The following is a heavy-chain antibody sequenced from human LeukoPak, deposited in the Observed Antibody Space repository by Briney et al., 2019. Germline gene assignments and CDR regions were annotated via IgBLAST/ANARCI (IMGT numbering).Heavy chain of an antibody. Sequence: GGSLRLSCAASGFTFSNYWMNWVRQAPGKGLEWVANVNRDGGEKYYMDSVKGRFTISRDNTKNSLYLHMSSLRADDPAVDNCAIYILNVGVSNWYNRGGQGPLGTVS. CDR2: VNRDGGEK. V-gene: IGHV3-7*01. CDR3: AIYILNVGVSNWYNR. D-gene: IGHD2-8*01. CDR1: GFTFSNYW. J-gene: IGHJ5*02.